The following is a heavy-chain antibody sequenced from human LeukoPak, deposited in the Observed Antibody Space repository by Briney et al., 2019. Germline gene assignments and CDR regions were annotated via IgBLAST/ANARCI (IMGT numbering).Heavy chain of an antibody. CDR3: ASTATYYYDSSGYSLDY. V-gene: IGHV4-59*08. CDR1: GGSISNYY. J-gene: IGHJ4*02. Sequence: SETLSLTCTVSGGSISNYYWSWIRQPPGKGLEWIGYIYYSGSTNYNPSLKSRVTISVDTSKNRFSLKLSSVTAADTAVYYCASTATYYYDSSGYSLDYWGQGTLVTVSS. CDR2: IYYSGST. D-gene: IGHD3-22*01.